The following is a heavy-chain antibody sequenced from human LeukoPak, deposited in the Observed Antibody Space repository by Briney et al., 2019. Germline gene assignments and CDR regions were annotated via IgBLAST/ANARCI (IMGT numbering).Heavy chain of an antibody. D-gene: IGHD3-22*01. CDR3: ARDAHSSGYYHAFDI. CDR2: IYYSGST. CDR1: GGSISSGGYY. J-gene: IGHJ3*02. V-gene: IGHV4-31*03. Sequence: SETLSLTCTVSGGSISSGGYYWSWIRQHPGKGLEWIGYIYYSGSTYYNPSLKSRVTISVDTSKNQFSLKLSSVTAADTAVYYCARDAHSSGYYHAFDIWGQGTMVTVSS.